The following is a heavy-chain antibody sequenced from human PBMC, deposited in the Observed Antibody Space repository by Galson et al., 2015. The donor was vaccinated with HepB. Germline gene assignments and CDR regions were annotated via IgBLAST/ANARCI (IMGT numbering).Heavy chain of an antibody. CDR2: TTTSGTT. CDR3: ARVRDDYGDYPSDY. V-gene: IGHV4-4*07. Sequence: ETLSLTCTVSGGSFRTYFWSWLRQPAGKGLEWIGRTTTSGTTNYNPSLKSRVTMSLDTSKNQFSLKLTSVTAADTAVYYCARVRDDYGDYPSDYWGQGTLVTVSS. D-gene: IGHD4-17*01. CDR1: GGSFRTYF. J-gene: IGHJ4*02.